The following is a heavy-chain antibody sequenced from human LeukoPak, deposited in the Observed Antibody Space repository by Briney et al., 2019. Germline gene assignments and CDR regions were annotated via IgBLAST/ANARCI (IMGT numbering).Heavy chain of an antibody. CDR1: GYTFTGYY. J-gene: IGHJ4*02. D-gene: IGHD3-22*01. V-gene: IGHV1-2*02. Sequence: ASVKVSCKASGYTFTGYYMHWVRQAPGQGLEWMGWINPNSGGTNYAQKFQGRVTMTRDKSISTAYLQWSSLKASDTAMYYCARRSYDSSGYYSYYFDYWGQGTLVTVSS. CDR3: ARRSYDSSGYYSYYFDY. CDR2: INPNSGGT.